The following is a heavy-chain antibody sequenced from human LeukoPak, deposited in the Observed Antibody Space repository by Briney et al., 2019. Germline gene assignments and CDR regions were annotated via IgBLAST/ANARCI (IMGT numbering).Heavy chain of an antibody. CDR3: AKDGLYYDGSEHVYYFDS. J-gene: IGHJ4*02. D-gene: IGHD3-22*01. CDR1: SFTFSRSA. V-gene: IGHV3-23*01. CDR2: IIYSGGAT. Sequence: GGSLRLSCAASSFTFSRSAMMCVSQGPGTGLEFVASIIYSGGATYYADSVKGRFTISRDNSKNTLYLQMNSLRAEDTALYYCAKDGLYYDGSEHVYYFDSWGQGTLVTVSS.